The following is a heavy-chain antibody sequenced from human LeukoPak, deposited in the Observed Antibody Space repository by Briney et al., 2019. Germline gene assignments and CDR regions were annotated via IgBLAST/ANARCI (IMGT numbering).Heavy chain of an antibody. CDR2: MNPNSGNT. J-gene: IGHJ6*03. CDR1: GYTFTSYD. V-gene: IGHV1-8*03. Sequence: GASVKVSCKASGYTFTSYDINWVRQATGQGLEWMGWMNPNSGNTGYAQKFQGRVTITRNTSISTAYMELSSLRSEDTAVYYCARGPQYLCTNGVCYRRRPYYTDVWGKGTTVTVSS. CDR3: ARGPQYLCTNGVCYRRRPYYTDV. D-gene: IGHD2-8*01.